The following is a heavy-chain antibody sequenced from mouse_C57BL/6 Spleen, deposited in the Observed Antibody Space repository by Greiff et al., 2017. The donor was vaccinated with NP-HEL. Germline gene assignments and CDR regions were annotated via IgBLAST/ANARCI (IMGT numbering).Heavy chain of an antibody. Sequence: VQLQQSGPELVKPGASVKISCKASGYTFTDYYMNWVKQSHGKSLEWIGDINPNNGGTSYNQKFKGKATLTVDKSSSTAYMELRSLTSEDSAVYYCARSDSSGYGYWGQGTTLTVSS. V-gene: IGHV1-26*01. CDR2: INPNNGGT. CDR3: ARSDSSGYGY. CDR1: GYTFTDYY. D-gene: IGHD3-2*02. J-gene: IGHJ2*01.